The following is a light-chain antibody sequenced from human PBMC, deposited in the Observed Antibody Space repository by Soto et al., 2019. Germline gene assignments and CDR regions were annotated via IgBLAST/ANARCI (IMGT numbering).Light chain of an antibody. J-gene: IGKJ4*01. CDR1: QSISSW. CDR3: QQYNSYPLT. V-gene: IGKV1-5*03. Sequence: DIQMTQSPSTLSASVGDRVTITCRASQSISSWLAWYQQKQGKAPNLLIYKASSLESGVPSRFSGSGSGKEFTLTISSLQPDDFATYYCQQYNSYPLTFGGGTKVEIK. CDR2: KAS.